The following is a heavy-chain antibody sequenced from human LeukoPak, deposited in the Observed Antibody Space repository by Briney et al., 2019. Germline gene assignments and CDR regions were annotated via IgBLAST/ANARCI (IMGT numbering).Heavy chain of an antibody. V-gene: IGHV3-20*04. J-gene: IGHJ4*02. CDR1: GFTFDDYG. D-gene: IGHD4-23*01. CDR3: ARDPTRYASTTVVASNFDY. Sequence: GGSLRLSCAASGFTFDDYGMSWVRQAPGKGLEWVSGINWNGGSTGYADSVKGRFTISRDNAKNSLYLQMNSLRDEDTAVYYCARDPTRYASTTVVASNFDYWGQGTLVTVSS. CDR2: INWNGGST.